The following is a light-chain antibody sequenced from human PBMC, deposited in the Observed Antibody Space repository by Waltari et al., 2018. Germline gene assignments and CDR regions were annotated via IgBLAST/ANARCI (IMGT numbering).Light chain of an antibody. CDR2: DVT. V-gene: IGLV2-14*03. J-gene: IGLJ2*01. Sequence: QSALTQPASVSGSPGQSITISCTGTSGDVGGYDYVSWSQQHPGKAPKLVIYDVTNRPSGISDRFSGSKSGTTASLSISGLQAEDEADYFCSSWTTSDTRKVIFGGGTKLTVL. CDR3: SSWTTSDTRKVI. CDR1: SGDVGGYDY.